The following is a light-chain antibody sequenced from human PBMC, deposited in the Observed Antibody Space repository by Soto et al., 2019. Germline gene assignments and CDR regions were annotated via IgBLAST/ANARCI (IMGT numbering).Light chain of an antibody. CDR2: GAS. V-gene: IGKV3-20*01. CDR1: QTVTNNY. CDR3: QQYKDSVWT. J-gene: IGKJ1*01. Sequence: IVLTQSPGTLSLSPGDRATLSCRASQTVTNNYLAWYQQQPGQAPRLLIYGASIRATGIPDRFSGSGSGTSFTLTISRLEPEDFAVYYCQQYKDSVWTFGQGTKV.